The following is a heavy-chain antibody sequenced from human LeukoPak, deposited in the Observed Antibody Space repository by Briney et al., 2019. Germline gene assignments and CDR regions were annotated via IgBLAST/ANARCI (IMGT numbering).Heavy chain of an antibody. D-gene: IGHD2-15*01. CDR2: IHPNDGST. Sequence: ASVKVSCETSGYTFNIYYVQWVRQAPGQGLEWMGVIHPNDGSTTYAQKFQGRIIMTSDTSTSTIYMELSSLRSDDTAVYYCARGDIDHWGQGTLVTVSS. CDR3: ARGDIDH. J-gene: IGHJ5*02. V-gene: IGHV1-46*02. CDR1: GYTFNIYY.